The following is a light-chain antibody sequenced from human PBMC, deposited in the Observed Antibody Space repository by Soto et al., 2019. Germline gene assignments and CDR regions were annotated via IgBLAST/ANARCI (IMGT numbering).Light chain of an antibody. V-gene: IGKV1-12*01. CDR1: QAIGGR. CDR3: LQVSSFPRT. J-gene: IGKJ1*01. CDR2: AAS. Sequence: DIQITQSPSSVSASVGDRITITCRASQAIGGRLAWFQQKPGKAPQYLIQAASILQSGVPSRFSGSGSGTEFILSINSLQPEDIATYYCLQVSSFPRTFGQGTKVDIK.